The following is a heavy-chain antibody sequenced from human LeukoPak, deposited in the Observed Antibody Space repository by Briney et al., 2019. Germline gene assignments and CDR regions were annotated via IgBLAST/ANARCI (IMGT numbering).Heavy chain of an antibody. CDR1: GDSVASNSTA. V-gene: IGHV6-1*01. CDR2: TYYRSKWYN. J-gene: IGHJ3*01. Sequence: SQTLSLTCVISGDSVASNSTACNWIRQSPSRGLEWLGRTYYRSKWYNDYAVSVKSRITINPDTSKDQFSLQLNSVTPEDTAVYYCARGGQGDGYSADEAFDFWGQGTMVTVS. CDR3: ARGGQGDGYSADEAFDF. D-gene: IGHD5-24*01.